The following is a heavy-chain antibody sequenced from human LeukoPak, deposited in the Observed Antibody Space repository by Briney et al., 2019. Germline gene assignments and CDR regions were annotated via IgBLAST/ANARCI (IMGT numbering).Heavy chain of an antibody. Sequence: GGSLRLSCAASGFLFSSQTMNWVRQAPGKGLEWVSSISSSGSYMYYADSVKGRFTISRDNAKNSLYLQMTSLRAEDTAVYYCARDNYGYYYFDLWGRGTLATVSS. J-gene: IGHJ2*01. D-gene: IGHD5-18*01. CDR3: ARDNYGYYYFDL. V-gene: IGHV3-21*01. CDR2: ISSSGSYM. CDR1: GFLFSSQT.